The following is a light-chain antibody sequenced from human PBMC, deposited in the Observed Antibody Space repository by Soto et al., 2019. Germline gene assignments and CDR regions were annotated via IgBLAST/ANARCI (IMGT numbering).Light chain of an antibody. V-gene: IGKV1-5*01. CDR2: DAS. J-gene: IGKJ1*01. Sequence: DIQMTQSPSALSASVGDRVTITCRASQSIGDWLAWYQQKPGKAPYLLIYDASILQNGVPSRFSGSGSGTEFTLTITSLQPDDLATYYCQQYSRSSWTFDQGTKVDIK. CDR3: QQYSRSSWT. CDR1: QSIGDW.